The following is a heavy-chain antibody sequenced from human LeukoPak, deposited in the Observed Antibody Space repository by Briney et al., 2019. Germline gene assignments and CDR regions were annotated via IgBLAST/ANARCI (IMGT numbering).Heavy chain of an antibody. CDR2: ISGSGGYT. D-gene: IGHD3-22*01. V-gene: IGHV3-23*01. J-gene: IGHJ4*02. CDR3: ARFGSGYYQFDY. Sequence: PGGSLRLSCAASGFTFSSNAMSWVRQAPGKGLEWVSSISGSGGYTYYADSVKGRFTISRDNPKNTLYLQMNSLRAEDTAVYYCARFGSGYYQFDYWGQGTLVTVSS. CDR1: GFTFSSNA.